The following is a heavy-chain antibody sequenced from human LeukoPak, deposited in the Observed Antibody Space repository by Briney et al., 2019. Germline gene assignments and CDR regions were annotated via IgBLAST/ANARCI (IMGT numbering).Heavy chain of an antibody. CDR3: ARVSHPYYYYYYMDV. V-gene: IGHV4-4*09. Sequence: SETLSLTCTVSGGSISSYYWSWIRQPPGKGLEWIGYIYTSGSTKYNPSLKSRVTISVDTSKNQFSLKLSSVTAADTAVYYCARVSHPYYYYYYMDVWGKGTTVTVSS. CDR1: GGSISSYY. J-gene: IGHJ6*03. CDR2: IYTSGST.